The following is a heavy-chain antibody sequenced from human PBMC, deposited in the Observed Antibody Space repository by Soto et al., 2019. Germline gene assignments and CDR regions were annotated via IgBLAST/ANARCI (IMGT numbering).Heavy chain of an antibody. Sequence: GGSLRLSCAASGFTFSSYEMNWVRQAPGKGLEWVSYISSSGSAIYYADSVKGRFTISRDNAKNSLYLQMNSLRAEDTAFYYCARETTGMDVWGQGATVTVSS. CDR2: ISSSGSAI. D-gene: IGHD1-1*01. J-gene: IGHJ6*02. CDR1: GFTFSSYE. V-gene: IGHV3-48*03. CDR3: ARETTGMDV.